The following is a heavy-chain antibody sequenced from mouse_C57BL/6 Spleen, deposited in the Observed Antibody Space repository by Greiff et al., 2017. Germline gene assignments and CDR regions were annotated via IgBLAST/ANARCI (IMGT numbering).Heavy chain of an antibody. CDR3: ARSAAQATHYYCDY. D-gene: IGHD3-2*02. V-gene: IGHV1-64*01. CDR2: IHPNSGST. CDR1: GYTFTSYW. J-gene: IGHJ2*01. Sequence: QVQLQQPGAELVKPGASVKLSCKASGYTFTSYWMHWVKQRPGQGLEWIGMIHPNSGSTNYNEKFKSKATLTVDKSSSTAYMQLSSLTSEDSAVYYCARSAAQATHYYCDYWGQGTTLTVSS.